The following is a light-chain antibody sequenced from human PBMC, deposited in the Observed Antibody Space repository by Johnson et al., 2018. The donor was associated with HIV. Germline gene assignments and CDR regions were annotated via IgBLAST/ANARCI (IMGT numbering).Light chain of an antibody. V-gene: IGLV1-51*02. CDR3: LTWDSSLSAEV. Sequence: QSVLTQPPSVSAAPGQKVTISCSGSSSNIGNNYVSWYQQLPGTAPKLLIYENNKRPSGIPDRFSGSKSGTSATLGITGLQTGDEADYYCLTWDSSLSAEVFGTGTKVTVL. CDR2: ENN. J-gene: IGLJ1*01. CDR1: SSNIGNNY.